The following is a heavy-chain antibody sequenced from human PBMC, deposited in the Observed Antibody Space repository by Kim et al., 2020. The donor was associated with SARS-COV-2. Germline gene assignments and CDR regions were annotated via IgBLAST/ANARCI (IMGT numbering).Heavy chain of an antibody. D-gene: IGHD3-3*01. V-gene: IGHV3-23*01. Sequence: DSVKGRSTISRDKSKNALYLQMNSLRAEDAAVYYCAKVNDFWSGIPILDYWGQGTLVTVSS. CDR3: AKVNDFWSGIPILDY. J-gene: IGHJ4*02.